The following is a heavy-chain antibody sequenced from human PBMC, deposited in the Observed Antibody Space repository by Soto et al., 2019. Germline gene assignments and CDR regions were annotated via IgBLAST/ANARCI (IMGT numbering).Heavy chain of an antibody. CDR2: INPNSGGT. CDR3: ARGSSGWESYYYYGMDV. V-gene: IGHV1-2*04. Sequence: QVQLVQSGAEVKKPGPPLKASSKAPGYTFTGNYMHWCGQAPGQGLEWWGWINPNSGGTNYAQKFQGWVTMTRDTSISTAYMELSRLRSDDTAVYYCARGSSGWESYYYYGMDVWGQGTTVTVSS. D-gene: IGHD6-19*01. CDR1: GYTFTGNY. J-gene: IGHJ6*02.